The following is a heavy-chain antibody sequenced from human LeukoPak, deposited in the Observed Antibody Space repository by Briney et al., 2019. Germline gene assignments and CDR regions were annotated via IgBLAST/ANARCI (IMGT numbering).Heavy chain of an antibody. V-gene: IGHV3-30*02. Sequence: PGGSLRLSCEASGFTFSGYGMHWVRQAPGKGLEWVAFIRYDGSNKYYADSVKGRFTISRDNSKNTLYLQMNSLRAEDTAVYYCAKDLRFLGHFDYWGQGTLVTVSS. D-gene: IGHD3-3*01. CDR3: AKDLRFLGHFDY. CDR2: IRYDGSNK. CDR1: GFTFSGYG. J-gene: IGHJ4*02.